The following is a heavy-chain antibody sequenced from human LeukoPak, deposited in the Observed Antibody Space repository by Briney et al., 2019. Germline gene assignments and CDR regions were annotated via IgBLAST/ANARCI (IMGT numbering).Heavy chain of an antibody. D-gene: IGHD1-7*01. V-gene: IGHV3-30*01. CDR1: EFTFSSYA. CDR2: ISYDGSNK. J-gene: IGHJ4*02. CDR3: ARDRAGTTDYFDY. Sequence: GGSLRLSCAASEFTFSSYAMHWVRQAPGKGQEWVAVISYDGSNKYYADSVKGRFTISRDNSKNTLYLQMNSLRAEDTAVYYCARDRAGTTDYFDYWGQGTLVTVSS.